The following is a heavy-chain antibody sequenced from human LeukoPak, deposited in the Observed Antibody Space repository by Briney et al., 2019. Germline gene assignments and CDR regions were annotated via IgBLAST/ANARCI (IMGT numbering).Heavy chain of an antibody. J-gene: IGHJ4*02. D-gene: IGHD6-19*01. CDR2: ISGSGGST. CDR1: GFTFSTYD. V-gene: IGHV3-23*01. CDR3: ANGIGVAGKGFDY. Sequence: GGSLRLSCAASGFTFSTYDMSWVRQAPGKGLEWVSAISGSGGSTFYADSVKGRFTISRDNSKNMLYLQMNSLRAEDTAVYYCANGIGVAGKGFDYWGQGTLVTVSS.